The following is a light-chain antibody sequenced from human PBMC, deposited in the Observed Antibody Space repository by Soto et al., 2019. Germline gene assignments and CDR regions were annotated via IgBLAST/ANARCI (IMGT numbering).Light chain of an antibody. CDR3: SSYAGRNNFV. CDR1: SSDVGSYNY. V-gene: IGLV2-8*01. J-gene: IGLJ1*01. CDR2: EVS. Sequence: QSALPQPPSASGSPGQSVTISCTGTSSDVGSYNYVSWYQQHPGRPPKLMIYEVSKRPLGVPDRFSGSKSGNTASLTVSGLQAEDEADYYCSSYAGRNNFVFGPGTKVTVL.